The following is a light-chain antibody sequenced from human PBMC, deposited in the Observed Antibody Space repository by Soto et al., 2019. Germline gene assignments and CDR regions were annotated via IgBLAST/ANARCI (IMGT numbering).Light chain of an antibody. V-gene: IGKV3-11*01. CDR3: QQRSNWPPG. J-gene: IGKJ5*01. CDR2: GAS. CDR1: QSVSSY. Sequence: EIVLTQSPATLSLSPGERATLSCRASQSVSSYLAWYQQKPGQAPRLLIYGASNRATGIPARFSGSGSGTDFTLTISSLEPEDFAFYYCQQRSNWPPGFGQGTRLEIK.